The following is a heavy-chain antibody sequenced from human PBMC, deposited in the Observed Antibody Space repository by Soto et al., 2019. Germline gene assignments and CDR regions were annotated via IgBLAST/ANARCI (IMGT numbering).Heavy chain of an antibody. CDR3: ARESITIFGVVIGRSGVGMDV. Sequence: QVQLVQSGAEVQKPGSSVKVSCKASGGTFSSYAISWVRQAPGQGLEWMGGIIPIFGTANYAQKFQGRVTITADESTSTAYMELSSLRSEDTAVYYCARESITIFGVVIGRSGVGMDVWGQGTTVTVSS. J-gene: IGHJ6*02. V-gene: IGHV1-69*01. CDR1: GGTFSSYA. D-gene: IGHD3-3*01. CDR2: IIPIFGTA.